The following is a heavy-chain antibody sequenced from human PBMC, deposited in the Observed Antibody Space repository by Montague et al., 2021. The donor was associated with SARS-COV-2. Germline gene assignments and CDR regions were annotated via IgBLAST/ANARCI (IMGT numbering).Heavy chain of an antibody. CDR3: AGAVVGVKTATIES. CDR2: IHSTGST. Sequence: SETLSLTCSVSGGSINNYFWGWIRQSPGKGLEWVGNIHSTGSTAYNPSLKSRVIISVDTSKTQISLKLSSVSAADTALYYCAGAVVGVKTATIESWGQGTLVTVSS. CDR1: GGSINNYF. J-gene: IGHJ4*02. V-gene: IGHV4-59*01. D-gene: IGHD2-15*01.